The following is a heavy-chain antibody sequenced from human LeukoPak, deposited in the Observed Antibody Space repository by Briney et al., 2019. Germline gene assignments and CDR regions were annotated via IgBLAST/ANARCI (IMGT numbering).Heavy chain of an antibody. J-gene: IGHJ4*02. Sequence: PGGSLRLSCAASGFTFSSYGMHWVRQAPGKGLEWVAVIWYDGSNKYYADSVKGRFTISRDNSKNTLYLQMNSLRAEDTAVYYCASETSHYYYGSGSYLLSWGQGTLVTVSS. D-gene: IGHD3-10*01. CDR1: GFTFSSYG. CDR2: IWYDGSNK. CDR3: ASETSHYYYGSGSYLLS. V-gene: IGHV3-33*01.